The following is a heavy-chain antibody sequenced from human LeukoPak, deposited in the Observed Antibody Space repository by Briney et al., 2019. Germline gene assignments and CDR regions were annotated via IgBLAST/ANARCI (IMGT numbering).Heavy chain of an antibody. V-gene: IGHV3-23*01. Sequence: PGGSLRLSCAASGFTFSRHGINWVRQAPGKGLEWVSGISPSGDILYYADSVKGQFTISRDNFKNTVYLQMNSLRGEDTAVYYCARDPLVRSGGDFWSGYLSWFDPWGQGTLVTVSS. CDR1: GFTFSRHG. D-gene: IGHD3-3*01. J-gene: IGHJ5*02. CDR2: ISPSGDIL. CDR3: ARDPLVRSGGDFWSGYLSWFDP.